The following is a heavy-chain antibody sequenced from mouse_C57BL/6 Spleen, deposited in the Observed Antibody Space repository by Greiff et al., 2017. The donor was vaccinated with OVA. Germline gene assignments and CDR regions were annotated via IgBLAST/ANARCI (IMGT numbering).Heavy chain of an antibody. J-gene: IGHJ4*01. CDR1: GFTFSDAW. V-gene: IGHV6-6*01. D-gene: IGHD1-2*01. CDR2: IRNKANNHAT. Sequence: EVKVEESGGGLVQPGGSMKLSCAASGFTFSDAWMDWVRQSPEKGLEWVAEIRNKANNHATYYAESVKGRFTISRDDSKSSVYLQMNSLRAEDTGIYYCTRDTTAYYAMDYWGQGTSVTVSS. CDR3: TRDTTAYYAMDY.